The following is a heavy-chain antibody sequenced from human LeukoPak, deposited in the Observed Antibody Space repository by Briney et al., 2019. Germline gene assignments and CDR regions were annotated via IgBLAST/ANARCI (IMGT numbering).Heavy chain of an antibody. CDR1: GGSISSNNW. Sequence: KTSETLSLTCAVFGGSISSNNWWSWVRQPPGKGLEWIGEMYHSGSTNYNPSLKSRVTMSVDKSKNQFSLKLTSVTAADTAVYYCARDVGARLPGYWGQGTLVTVSS. J-gene: IGHJ1*01. CDR3: ARDVGARLPGY. V-gene: IGHV4-4*02. D-gene: IGHD6-6*01. CDR2: MYHSGST.